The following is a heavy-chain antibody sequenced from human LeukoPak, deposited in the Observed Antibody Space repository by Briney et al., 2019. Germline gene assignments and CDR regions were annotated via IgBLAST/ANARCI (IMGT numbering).Heavy chain of an antibody. D-gene: IGHD3-3*01. CDR3: ARDFDDFWSGYRINWFDP. Sequence: ASVKVSCKASGYTFTSYGISWVRQAPGQGLEWMGWISVYNGNTNYAQKLQGRVTMTTDTSTSTAYMELRSLRSDDTAVYYCARDFDDFWSGYRINWFDPWGQGTLVTVSS. CDR1: GYTFTSYG. CDR2: ISVYNGNT. J-gene: IGHJ5*02. V-gene: IGHV1-18*01.